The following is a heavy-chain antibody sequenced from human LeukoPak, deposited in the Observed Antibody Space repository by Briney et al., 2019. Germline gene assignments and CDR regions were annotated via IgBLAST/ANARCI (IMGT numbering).Heavy chain of an antibody. J-gene: IGHJ6*04. CDR3: ARMPRGPDV. D-gene: IGHD2-2*01. V-gene: IGHV3-7*01. CDR1: GFIFSESW. Sequence: PGGSLRLSCATSGFIFSESWMAWVRQAPGKGLEWVATIKVDGSEQYYVDSVRGRFTISRDNTKNSLYLQVNSLRVEDTAVYYCARMPRGPDVWGKGTTVTVSS. CDR2: IKVDGSEQ.